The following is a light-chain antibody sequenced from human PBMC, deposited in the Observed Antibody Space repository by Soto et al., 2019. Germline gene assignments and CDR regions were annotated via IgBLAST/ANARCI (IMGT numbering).Light chain of an antibody. V-gene: IGLV1-40*01. J-gene: IGLJ2*01. CDR1: SSNIGAGYD. Sequence: QSVLTQPPSVSGAPGQRVTISCTGSSSNIGAGYDVHWYQHLPGPVPKLLIFGNSIRPSGVPDRFSGSKSGTSASLAITGLQAEDEADYYCQSYDTSLSAVIFGGGTKLTVL. CDR2: GNS. CDR3: QSYDTSLSAVI.